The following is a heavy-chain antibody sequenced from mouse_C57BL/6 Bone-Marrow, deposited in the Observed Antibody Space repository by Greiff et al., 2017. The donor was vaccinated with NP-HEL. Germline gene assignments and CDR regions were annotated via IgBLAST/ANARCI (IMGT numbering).Heavy chain of an antibody. CDR3: ARGLRLGFDY. J-gene: IGHJ2*01. D-gene: IGHD2-4*01. CDR2: IDPSDSYT. CDR1: GYTFTSYW. Sequence: QVQLQQPGAELVKPGASVKLSCKASGYTFTSYWMQWVKQRPGQGLEWIGEIDPSDSYTNYNQKFKGKATLTVDTSSSTAYMQLSSLTSEDSAVYYCARGLRLGFDYWGQGTTLTVST. V-gene: IGHV1-50*01.